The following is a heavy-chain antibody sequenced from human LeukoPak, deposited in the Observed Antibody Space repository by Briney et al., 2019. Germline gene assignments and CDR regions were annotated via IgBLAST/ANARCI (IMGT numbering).Heavy chain of an antibody. CDR2: TKQDGSEK. CDR1: GFTFSSYW. Sequence: GGSLRLSCAASGFTFSSYWMSWVRQAPGKGLEWVANTKQDGSEKYYVDPVKGRFTISRDNAKNSLYLQMNSLRAEDTAVYYCARAYSGYDYYFDYWGQGTLVTVSS. D-gene: IGHD5-12*01. V-gene: IGHV3-7*04. J-gene: IGHJ4*02. CDR3: ARAYSGYDYYFDY.